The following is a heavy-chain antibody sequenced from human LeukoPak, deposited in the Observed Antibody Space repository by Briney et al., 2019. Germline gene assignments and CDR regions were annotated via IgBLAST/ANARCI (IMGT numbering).Heavy chain of an antibody. CDR2: ISGSGGST. V-gene: IGHV3-23*01. D-gene: IGHD3-22*01. J-gene: IGHJ4*02. Sequence: GGSLRLSCAASGFTFSSYAMSWVRQAPGKGLEWVSAISGSGGSTYYADSVKGRFTISRDNSKNTLYLQMNSLRAEDTAVYCCAKVQYYYDSSGYLYYFDYWGQGTLVTVSS. CDR1: GFTFSSYA. CDR3: AKVQYYYDSSGYLYYFDY.